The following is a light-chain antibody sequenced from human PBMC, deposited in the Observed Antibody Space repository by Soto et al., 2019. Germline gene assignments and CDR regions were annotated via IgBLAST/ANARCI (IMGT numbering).Light chain of an antibody. CDR2: DVS. CDR3: SSYTGSSTYVV. V-gene: IGLV2-14*01. Sequence: QLVLTQPASVSGSPGQSITISCTGTSSYGGCYNYVSWYQQHPCKAPKLMIYDVSNRPSGVSNRFSGSKSANTASLTISGLQAEDEADYYCSSYTGSSTYVVFGGGTKLTVL. CDR1: SSYGGCYNY. J-gene: IGLJ2*01.